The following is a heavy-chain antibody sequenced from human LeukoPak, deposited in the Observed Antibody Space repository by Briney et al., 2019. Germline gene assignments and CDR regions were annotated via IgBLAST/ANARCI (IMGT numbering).Heavy chain of an antibody. CDR2: ISSNGGST. V-gene: IGHV3-64*01. J-gene: IGHJ4*02. CDR1: GFTFSSYA. Sequence: GGSLRLSCAAPGFTFSSYAMHWVRQAPGKGLEYVSAISSNGGSTYYANSVKGRFTISRDNSKNTLYLQMGSLRAEDMAVYYCAREPRGMGADYWGQGTLVTVSS. D-gene: IGHD3-16*01. CDR3: AREPRGMGADY.